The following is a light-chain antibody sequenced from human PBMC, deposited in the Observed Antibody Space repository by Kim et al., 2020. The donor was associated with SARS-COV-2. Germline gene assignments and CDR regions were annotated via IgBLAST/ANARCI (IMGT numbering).Light chain of an antibody. J-gene: IGLJ1*01. CDR2: SVT. V-gene: IGLV2-14*03. Sequence: PSITTPCTRTRSDFGGYDYVSWYQQHPGKAPKLIIYSVTKRPSGVSNRFSGSKSDNTASLTISGLQAEDEADYFCTSYTSSSTYVFGTGTKVTVL. CDR1: RSDFGGYDY. CDR3: TSYTSSSTYV.